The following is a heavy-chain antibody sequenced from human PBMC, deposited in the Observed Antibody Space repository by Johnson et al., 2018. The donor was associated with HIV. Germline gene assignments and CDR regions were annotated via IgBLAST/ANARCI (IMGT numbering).Heavy chain of an antibody. Sequence: VQLVESGGGVVRPGGSLRLSCAASGFIFGDYGMSWVRQVPGKGLEWVCDINWNGGSARYAASVKGRFTISRENAKNTLHLPMNSLRAEDTAVYYCAKDGDRWLQPPGDAFDIWGQGTMVTVSS. CDR1: GFIFGDYG. CDR3: AKDGDRWLQPPGDAFDI. V-gene: IGHV3-20*04. D-gene: IGHD5-24*01. J-gene: IGHJ3*02. CDR2: INWNGGSA.